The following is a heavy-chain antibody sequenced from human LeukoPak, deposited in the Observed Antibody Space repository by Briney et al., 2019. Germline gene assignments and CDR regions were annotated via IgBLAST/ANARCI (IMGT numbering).Heavy chain of an antibody. D-gene: IGHD3-16*01. V-gene: IGHV3-23*01. CDR2: SGSGGST. Sequence: SGSGGSTYYADSVKGRFTISRDNSKNTLYLQMNSLRAEDTAVYYCAKVFRSPSYPYYFDYWGQGTLVTVSS. CDR3: AKVFRSPSYPYYFDY. J-gene: IGHJ4*02.